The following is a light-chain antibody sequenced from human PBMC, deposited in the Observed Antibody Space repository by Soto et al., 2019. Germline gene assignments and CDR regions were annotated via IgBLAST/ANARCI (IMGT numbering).Light chain of an antibody. CDR1: SSDVGSYNL. CDR2: EGS. J-gene: IGLJ2*01. Sequence: QSALTQPASVSGSPGQSITISCTGTSSDVGSYNLVSWYQQQPGKAPKGIIYEGSKRPSGVSNRFSASKSDNTASLTIVGLQDEDEVDYYCSSYAGSSTYVVFGGGTKLTVL. CDR3: SSYAGSSTYVV. V-gene: IGLV2-23*01.